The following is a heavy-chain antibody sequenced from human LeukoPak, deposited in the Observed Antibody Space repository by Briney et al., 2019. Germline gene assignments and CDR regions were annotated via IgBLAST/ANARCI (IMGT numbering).Heavy chain of an antibody. CDR2: INSNGSST. Sequence: GGSLRLSCAASGFTFSSYWMHWVRHAPGKGLVWVSRINSNGSSTSYADSVKGRFTISRDNAKNTLYLQMNSLRAEDTAVYYCARNSPLNYYDSSGYNFDYWGQGTLVTVSS. CDR1: GFTFSSYW. CDR3: ARNSPLNYYDSSGYNFDY. V-gene: IGHV3-74*01. J-gene: IGHJ4*02. D-gene: IGHD3-22*01.